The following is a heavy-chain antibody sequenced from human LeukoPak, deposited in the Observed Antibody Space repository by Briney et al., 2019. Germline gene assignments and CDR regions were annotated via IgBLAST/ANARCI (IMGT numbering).Heavy chain of an antibody. D-gene: IGHD5-18*01. V-gene: IGHV4-39*01. CDR3: ARSVAGYSYDN. CDR2: IYSSGNT. CDR1: GGSISSTSYY. Sequence: PSETLSLTCTVSGGSISSTSYYWGWIRQPPGKGLEWIGTIYSSGNTYYNPSLKSRVTISVDTSKNQISLNLRSVTAADTALYYCARSVAGYSYDNWGQGTLVTVSS. J-gene: IGHJ4*02.